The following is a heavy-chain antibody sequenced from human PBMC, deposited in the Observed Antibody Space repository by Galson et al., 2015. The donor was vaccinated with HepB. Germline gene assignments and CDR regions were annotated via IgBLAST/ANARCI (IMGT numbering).Heavy chain of an antibody. CDR1: GFTFSSYA. CDR3: AKEPDCTNGLCGYFDY. J-gene: IGHJ4*02. CDR2: ISGSGGST. D-gene: IGHD2-8*01. Sequence: SLRLSCAASGFTFSSYAMSWVRQAPGKGLEWVSVISGSGGSTYYADSVKGRFTISRDNSKNTLDLQMNSLRAEDTAVYYCAKEPDCTNGLCGYFDYWGQGTLVTVSS. V-gene: IGHV3-23*01.